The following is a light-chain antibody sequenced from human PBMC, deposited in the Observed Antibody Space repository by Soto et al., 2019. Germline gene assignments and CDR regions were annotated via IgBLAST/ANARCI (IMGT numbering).Light chain of an antibody. CDR3: QQYGSSRNT. J-gene: IGKJ2*01. CDR1: QSFTSSY. Sequence: TLSCRASQSFTSSYLAWYQQKPGQAPRLLIYSASSRATGVPDRFSGSGSATDFTLTISRVEPEDFAVYYCQQYGSSRNTFGQGTKVDTK. V-gene: IGKV3-20*01. CDR2: SAS.